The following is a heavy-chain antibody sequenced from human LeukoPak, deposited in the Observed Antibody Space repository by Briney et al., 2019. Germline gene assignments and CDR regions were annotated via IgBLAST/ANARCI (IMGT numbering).Heavy chain of an antibody. J-gene: IGHJ4*02. D-gene: IGHD2-8*02. CDR2: ITHLLDIP. Sequence: SVKVSCKASGYTFTSYYMHWVRQAPGQGLEWMGRITHLLDIPKYAQNFQGRITISADKSTSTAYMELSSLRYEDTAVYYCASGNGYCSGGNCAGAYWGQGTLVTVSS. CDR1: GYTFTSYY. CDR3: ASGNGYCSGGNCAGAY. V-gene: IGHV1-69*02.